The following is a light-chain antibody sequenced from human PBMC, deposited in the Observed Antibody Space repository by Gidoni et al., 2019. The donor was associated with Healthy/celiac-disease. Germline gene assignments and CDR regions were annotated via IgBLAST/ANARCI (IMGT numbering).Light chain of an antibody. Sequence: SYALTQPPSVSVSPGQTASITCPGDKLGDKYACWYQQKPGQSPVLVIYQDSKRHSGIPERFSGSNSGNTATLTISGTQAMDEADYYCQAWDSSTAVFGGGTKLTVL. CDR2: QDS. CDR1: KLGDKY. CDR3: QAWDSSTAV. V-gene: IGLV3-1*01. J-gene: IGLJ2*01.